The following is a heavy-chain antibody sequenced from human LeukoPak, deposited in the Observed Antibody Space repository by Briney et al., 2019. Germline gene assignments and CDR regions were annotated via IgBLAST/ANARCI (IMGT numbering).Heavy chain of an antibody. V-gene: IGHV3-48*01. D-gene: IGHD4-17*01. J-gene: IGHJ4*02. CDR3: ARAQGSYGDYYFDY. Sequence: GGSLRLSCAASGFTFSSYSMNWVRQAPGKGLEWVSYISSSSSTIYYADSVKGRFTISRDNAKNSLYLQMNSLRAEDTAVYYCARAQGSYGDYYFDYWGQGTLVTVSS. CDR1: GFTFSSYS. CDR2: ISSSSSTI.